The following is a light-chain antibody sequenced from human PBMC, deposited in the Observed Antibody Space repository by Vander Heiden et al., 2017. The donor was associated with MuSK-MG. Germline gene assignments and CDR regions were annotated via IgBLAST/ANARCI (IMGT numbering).Light chain of an antibody. CDR3: QQDNNWPPLT. V-gene: IGKV3-15*01. CDR1: QSVSSN. J-gene: IGKJ4*01. Sequence: EIVMTQSPATLSVSPGERATLSCRASQSVSSNLDRYKQKPGQAPRLLIYGASTRATGIPARFSDSGYGTEFTLTISSRQSEDFAVYYCQQDNNWPPLTFGGGTKVEIK. CDR2: GAS.